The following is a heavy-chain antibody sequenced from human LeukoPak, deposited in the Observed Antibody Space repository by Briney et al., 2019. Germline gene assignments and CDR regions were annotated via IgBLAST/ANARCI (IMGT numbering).Heavy chain of an antibody. D-gene: IGHD6-19*01. CDR1: GYTFTSYA. Sequence: ASVKVSCKASGYTFTSYAMHWVRQAPGQRLGWMGWINAGNGNTKYSQKFQGRDTITRDTSASTAYMELSSLRSEDTAVYYCARVTIAVAGFGAWGFDPWGQGTLVTVSS. V-gene: IGHV1-3*01. CDR3: ARVTIAVAGFGAWGFDP. CDR2: INAGNGNT. J-gene: IGHJ5*02.